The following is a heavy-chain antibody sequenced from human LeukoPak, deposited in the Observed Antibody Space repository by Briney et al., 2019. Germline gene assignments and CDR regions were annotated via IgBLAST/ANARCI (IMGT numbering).Heavy chain of an antibody. CDR3: AKTGYDSSGLAYYYYGMDV. J-gene: IGHJ6*02. CDR2: ISGSGGST. D-gene: IGHD3-22*01. V-gene: IGHV3-23*01. Sequence: PGGSLRLSCAASGFTFSSYAMSWVRQAPGKGLEWVSAISGSGGSTYYADSVKGRFTISRDNSKNTLYLQMNSLRAEDTAVYYCAKTGYDSSGLAYYYYGMDVWGQGTTVTVSS. CDR1: GFTFSSYA.